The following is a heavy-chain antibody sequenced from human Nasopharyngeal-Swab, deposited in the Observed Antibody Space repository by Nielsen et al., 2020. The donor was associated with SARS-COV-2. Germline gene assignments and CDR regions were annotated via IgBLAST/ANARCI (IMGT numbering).Heavy chain of an antibody. CDR3: ARAVSYCSGDRCPFDP. CDR1: GFTFSSYD. V-gene: IGHV3-13*01. D-gene: IGHD2-15*01. Sequence: GESLKISCAASGFTFSSYDMHWVRQATGKGLEWVSAIGTAGDTYYPGSVKGRFTISRENAKNSLYLQMNSLRAGDTAVYYCARAVSYCSGDRCPFDPWGQGTQVTVSS. CDR2: IGTAGDT. J-gene: IGHJ5*02.